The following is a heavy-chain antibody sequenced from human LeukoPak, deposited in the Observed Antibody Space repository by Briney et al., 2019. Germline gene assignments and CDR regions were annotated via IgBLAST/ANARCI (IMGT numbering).Heavy chain of an antibody. V-gene: IGHV3-7*01. CDR3: ARDTYRFFDL. CDR1: GFTFSAYW. J-gene: IGHJ2*01. CDR2: IKEDGSDK. Sequence: GGSLRLSCAASGFTFSAYWMGWVRQAPGKGLEWVADIKEDGSDKYSVDSVKGRFTISRDNAKNSPYLQMNSLRAEDTAVYYCARDTYRFFDLWGRGTLVTVSS.